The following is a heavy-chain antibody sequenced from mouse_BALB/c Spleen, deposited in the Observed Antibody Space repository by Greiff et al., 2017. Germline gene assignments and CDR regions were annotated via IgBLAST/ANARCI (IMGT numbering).Heavy chain of an antibody. CDR2: INSNGGST. V-gene: IGHV5-6-2*01. Sequence: EVKLVESGGGLVKLGGSLKLSCAASGFTFSSYYMSWVRQTPEKRLELVAAINSNGGSTYYPDTVKGRFTISRDNAKNTLYLQMSSLKSEDTALYYCARQFGGYYFDYWGQGTTLTVSS. J-gene: IGHJ2*01. CDR1: GFTFSSYY. CDR3: ARQFGGYYFDY.